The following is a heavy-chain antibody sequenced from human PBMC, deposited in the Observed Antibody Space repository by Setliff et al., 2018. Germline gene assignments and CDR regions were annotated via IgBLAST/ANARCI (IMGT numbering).Heavy chain of an antibody. Sequence: SETLSLTCAVSGYSISSDSYWGWIQQPPGKGLEWIGSIYHSGRNCYNPSLKSRVIISVDTSKNQFSLKLSSVTAADTAVYYCARHYYDSGGYYIDYWGQGTLVTVSS. V-gene: IGHV4-38-2*01. CDR3: ARHYYDSGGYYIDY. CDR1: GYSISSDSY. CDR2: IYHSGRN. J-gene: IGHJ4*02. D-gene: IGHD3-22*01.